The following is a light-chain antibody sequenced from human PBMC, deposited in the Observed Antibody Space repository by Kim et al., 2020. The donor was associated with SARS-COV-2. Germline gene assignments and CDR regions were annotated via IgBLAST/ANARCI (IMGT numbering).Light chain of an antibody. V-gene: IGKV1-39*01. CDR1: QSVSNS. Sequence: SASIGDRVTITCRARQSVSNSLNWYQQKPGKAPKLLIYGASALQSGVPSRFSGSGSGTDFTLTINNVQPEDFATYYCQHSYTFPYTFAQGTKLEI. J-gene: IGKJ2*01. CDR3: QHSYTFPYT. CDR2: GAS.